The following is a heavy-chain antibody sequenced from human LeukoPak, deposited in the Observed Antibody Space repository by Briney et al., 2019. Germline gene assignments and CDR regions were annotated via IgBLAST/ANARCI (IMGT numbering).Heavy chain of an antibody. D-gene: IGHD3-22*01. CDR1: GYTFTYYG. CDR2: ISTYNGNT. V-gene: IGHV1-18*03. Sequence: ASVRVSCKASGYTFTYYGTSWVRQAPGQGLEWMGWISTYNGNTNYARKLQGRVTMTTDTSTSTAYMELRSLRTDDMGVYYCVRVAGISIAMTVLVMPISFDYWGQGTLVTVPS. J-gene: IGHJ4*02. CDR3: VRVAGISIAMTVLVMPISFDY.